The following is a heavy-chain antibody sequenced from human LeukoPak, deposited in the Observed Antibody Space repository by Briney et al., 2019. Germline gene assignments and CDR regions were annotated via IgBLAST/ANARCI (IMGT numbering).Heavy chain of an antibody. D-gene: IGHD1-7*01. Sequence: GGSLRLSCAASRFTFSSNAMSWVRQAPGKGLEWVSTISGSGGATYYAESVKGRFTISRDNSKNTLYLQMNSLRAEDTAVYYCAKDERNWNYNLASQTYDWGQGTLVTVSS. CDR3: AKDERNWNYNLASQTYD. CDR2: ISGSGGAT. V-gene: IGHV3-23*01. J-gene: IGHJ4*02. CDR1: RFTFSSNA.